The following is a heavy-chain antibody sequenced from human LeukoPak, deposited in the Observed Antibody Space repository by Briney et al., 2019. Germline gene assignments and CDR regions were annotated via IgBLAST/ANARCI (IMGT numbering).Heavy chain of an antibody. D-gene: IGHD3-3*01. J-gene: IGHJ4*02. CDR1: GGTFCGYY. CDR3: ARVYDDSLH. Sequence: SETLSLTCAVYGGTFCGYYWTCIRQPPGKGLEWIGEINHSGSTNYNQSLKSRVTISVDTSKNQFSLKLSSVTAADTAVYYCARVYDDSLHWGQGTLVTVSS. V-gene: IGHV4-34*01. CDR2: INHSGST.